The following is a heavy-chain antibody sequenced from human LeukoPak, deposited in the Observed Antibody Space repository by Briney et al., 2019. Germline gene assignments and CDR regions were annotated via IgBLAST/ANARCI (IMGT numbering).Heavy chain of an antibody. V-gene: IGHV4-59*12. CDR1: GGSISSDY. J-gene: IGHJ3*02. Sequence: SETLSLTCTVSGGSISSDYWSWIRQPPGKGLEWIGYIYYTGSTNYNPSLKSRVTMSADTSKNQFSLKLRSVTVADTAVYYCAKGTDYYDSSGYSHGPFDIWGQGTMVTVSS. CDR2: IYYTGST. D-gene: IGHD3-22*01. CDR3: AKGTDYYDSSGYSHGPFDI.